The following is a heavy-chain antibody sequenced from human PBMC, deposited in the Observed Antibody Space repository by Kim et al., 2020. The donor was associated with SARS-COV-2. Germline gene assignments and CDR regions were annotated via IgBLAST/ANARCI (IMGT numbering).Heavy chain of an antibody. D-gene: IGHD3-10*01. J-gene: IGHJ4*02. V-gene: IGHV4-31*02. CDR3: ARAGGVRGVTFFAY. Sequence: NPSLKGRVTISVHTSKNQVSLKLSSVTAADTAVYYCARAGGVRGVTFFAYWGQGTLVTVSS.